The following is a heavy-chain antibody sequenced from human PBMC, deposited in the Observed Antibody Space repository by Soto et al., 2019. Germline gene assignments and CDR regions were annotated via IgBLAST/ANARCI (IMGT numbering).Heavy chain of an antibody. V-gene: IGHV1-18*04. CDR1: GYSFPTST. Sequence: QLELVQSGPEAKKPGASVKVSCRASGYSFPTSTISWVRQAPGQGLEWMGWIKADSENTKCAQKLQGRFTMTTDTSTSTAYMELRSLTTDDTAVYYCAIANYGDDDYWGQGTLVTVSS. CDR2: IKADSENT. J-gene: IGHJ4*02. CDR3: AIANYGDDDY. D-gene: IGHD4-17*01.